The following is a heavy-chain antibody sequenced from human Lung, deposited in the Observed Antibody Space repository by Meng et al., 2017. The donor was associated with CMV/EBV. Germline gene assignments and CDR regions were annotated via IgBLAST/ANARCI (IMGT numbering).Heavy chain of an antibody. CDR3: TRDVSPRSSAYFAIYYFYALDV. Sequence: GGSXRLSCAASGFTFSSYSMNWVRQAPGKGLEWVSSISNSGAYIYYADSVQGRFSISSDNAQNSLYLHMNSLRAEDTAVYYCTRDVSPRSSAYFAIYYFYALDVXGQGXAVTVSS. J-gene: IGHJ6*02. CDR2: ISNSGAYI. V-gene: IGHV3-21*01. D-gene: IGHD6-19*01. CDR1: GFTFSSYS.